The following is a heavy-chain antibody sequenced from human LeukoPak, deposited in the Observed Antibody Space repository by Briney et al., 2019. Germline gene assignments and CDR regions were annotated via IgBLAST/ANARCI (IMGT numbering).Heavy chain of an antibody. CDR3: ARAGYYDSSGRGMDV. J-gene: IGHJ6*02. Sequence: GGSLRLSCAVSGFSFSSYGMHWVRQAPGKGLEWVSYISSSSSYTNYADSVKGRFTISRDNAKNSLYLQMNSLRAEDTAVYYCARAGYYDSSGRGMDVWGQGTTVTVSS. V-gene: IGHV3-21*05. D-gene: IGHD3-22*01. CDR1: GFSFSSYG. CDR2: ISSSSSYT.